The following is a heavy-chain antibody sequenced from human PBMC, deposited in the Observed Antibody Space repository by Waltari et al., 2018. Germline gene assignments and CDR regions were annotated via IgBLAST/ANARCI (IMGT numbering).Heavy chain of an antibody. J-gene: IGHJ4*02. CDR1: GYTFTGYY. D-gene: IGHD4-17*01. CDR2: INPNSGGK. CDR3: ARESVYGDRGPFDY. V-gene: IGHV1-2*06. Sequence: QVQLVQSGAEVQKPGASVKVSCKASGYTFTGYYMHWVRPAPGQGLEWMGRINPNSGGKNYAQKFQGRVTMTRDTSISTAYMELSRLRSDDTAVYYCARESVYGDRGPFDYWGQGTLVTVSS.